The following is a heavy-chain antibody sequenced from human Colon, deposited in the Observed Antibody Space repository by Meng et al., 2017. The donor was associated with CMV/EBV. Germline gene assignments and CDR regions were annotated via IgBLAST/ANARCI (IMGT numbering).Heavy chain of an antibody. CDR1: GFTFRNHA. D-gene: IGHD3-10*01. CDR2: IYAGGRST. J-gene: IGHJ6*02. V-gene: IGHV3-23*03. Sequence: GESLKISCAASGFTFRNHAMSWVRQAPGKGLEWVSVIYAGGRSTYLADSVKGRFIISRDNANNSLYLQMNSLRAEDTAVYYCARESIAMVRGYGMDVWGQGTTVTVSS. CDR3: ARESIAMVRGYGMDV.